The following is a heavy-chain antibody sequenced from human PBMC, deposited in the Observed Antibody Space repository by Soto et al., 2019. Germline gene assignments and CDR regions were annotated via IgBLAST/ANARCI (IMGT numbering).Heavy chain of an antibody. V-gene: IGHV3-9*01. CDR2: ITWNSGEL. D-gene: IGHD7-27*01. CDR1: GLIFDDYA. J-gene: IGHJ2*01. CDR3: AKSPGAMSHWYIDL. Sequence: AQLVESGGGLVQPGGSLRLSCAASGLIFDDYAMHWVRQAPGKGLEWVSGITWNSGELDYADSVRGRFTISRDNAKNSLYLQMVSLRTEDTAFYYCAKSPGAMSHWYIDLWGRGTLVTVSS.